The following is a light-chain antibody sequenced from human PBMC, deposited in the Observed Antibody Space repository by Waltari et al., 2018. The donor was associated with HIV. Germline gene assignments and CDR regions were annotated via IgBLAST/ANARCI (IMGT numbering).Light chain of an antibody. J-gene: IGLJ2*01. CDR1: SSEVAPYKL. CDR2: EVS. Sequence: QSALPQPAPVSGSPGQSITIPSTRTSSEVAPYKLASWYQQHPGKAPKLMIYEVSKRPSGVSDRFSGSKSGDTASLTISGLQAEDEADYYCCSYVSNVIFGGGTKLTVL. CDR3: CSYVSNVI. V-gene: IGLV2-23*02.